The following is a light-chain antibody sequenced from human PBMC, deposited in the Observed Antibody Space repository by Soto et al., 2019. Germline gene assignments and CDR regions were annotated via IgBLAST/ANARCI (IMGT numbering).Light chain of an antibody. V-gene: IGKV1-5*03. Sequence: DIQMTQSPSTLSAYVGDRVTITCRASQSISSWWAWYQQKPGYAPKLLIYKASSLESGVPSRFSGSGSGTEFTITISSLQADDFATYYCQQYNSDPWTFGQGTKVDIK. CDR2: KAS. CDR1: QSISSW. CDR3: QQYNSDPWT. J-gene: IGKJ1*01.